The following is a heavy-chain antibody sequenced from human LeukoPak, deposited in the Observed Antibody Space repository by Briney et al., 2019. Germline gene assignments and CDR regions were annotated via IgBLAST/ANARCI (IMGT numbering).Heavy chain of an antibody. CDR3: ARDRRITGTTSNPTASFDY. Sequence: ASVKVSCKASGYTFTSYGISWVRQAPGQRLEWMGWINAGNGNTKYSQKLQGRVTITRDTSASTAYMELSSLRSEDTAVYYCARDRRITGTTSNPTASFDYWGQGTLVTVSS. V-gene: IGHV1-3*01. CDR2: INAGNGNT. D-gene: IGHD1-7*01. J-gene: IGHJ4*02. CDR1: GYTFTSYG.